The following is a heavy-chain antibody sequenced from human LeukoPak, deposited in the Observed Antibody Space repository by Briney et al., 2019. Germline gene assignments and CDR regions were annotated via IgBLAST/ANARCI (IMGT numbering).Heavy chain of an antibody. CDR1: GFIFSRYT. V-gene: IGHV3-21*01. CDR2: IWSDSAEI. CDR3: ARDLGQPTDY. D-gene: IGHD3-10*01. J-gene: IGHJ4*02. Sequence: PGGSLRLSCAASGFIFSRYTINWVRQAPGKGLEWVSSIWSDSAEIHYADSVKGRFTISRDNAKDSLYLQMNSLRAEDSAVYYCARDLGQPTDYWGQGTLVTVSS.